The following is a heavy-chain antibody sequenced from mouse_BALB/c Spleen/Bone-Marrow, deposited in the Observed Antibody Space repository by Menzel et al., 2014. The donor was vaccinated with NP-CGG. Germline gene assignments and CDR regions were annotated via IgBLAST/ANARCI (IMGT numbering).Heavy chain of an antibody. CDR1: GFNIKDTY. CDR3: ARLITTDY. D-gene: IGHD2-4*01. V-gene: IGHV14-3*02. Sequence: VQLQQSGAELVKPGASVKLSCTASGFNIKDTYMHWVKQRPEQGLEWIGRIDPANGNTKYDPKFQGKATITASTSSNTAYLQLSSLTSEDTAVYYCARLITTDYWGQGTTLTVSS. CDR2: IDPANGNT. J-gene: IGHJ2*01.